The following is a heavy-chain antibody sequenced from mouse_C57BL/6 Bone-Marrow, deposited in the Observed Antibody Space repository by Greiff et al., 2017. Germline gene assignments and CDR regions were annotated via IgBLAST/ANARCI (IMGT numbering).Heavy chain of an antibody. CDR1: GYTFTSYW. CDR3: ARSDGGLYGYDGGYWYFDV. J-gene: IGHJ1*03. V-gene: IGHV1-64*01. Sequence: QVQLQQPGAELVKPGASVKLSCKASGYTFTSYWMHWVKQRPGQGLEWIGMIHPNSGSTNYNEKFKSKATLTVDKSSSTAYMQLSSLTSEDSAVYYCARSDGGLYGYDGGYWYFDVWGTGTTVTVSS. D-gene: IGHD2-2*01. CDR2: IHPNSGST.